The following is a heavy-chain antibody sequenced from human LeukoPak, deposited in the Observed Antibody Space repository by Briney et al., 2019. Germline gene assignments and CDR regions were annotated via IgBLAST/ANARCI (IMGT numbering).Heavy chain of an antibody. J-gene: IGHJ6*02. CDR1: GYTFSSFG. CDR2: INTYTGNT. CDR3: ARVWFGELSMDV. Sequence: ASVKVSYKASGYTFSSFGLGWVRQAPGQGLEWMGWINTYTGNTYYPQNFQGRVTMTTDTSTSTAYMELRSLRSDDTAVYYCARVWFGELSMDVWGQGTTVTVSS. V-gene: IGHV1-18*01. D-gene: IGHD3-10*01.